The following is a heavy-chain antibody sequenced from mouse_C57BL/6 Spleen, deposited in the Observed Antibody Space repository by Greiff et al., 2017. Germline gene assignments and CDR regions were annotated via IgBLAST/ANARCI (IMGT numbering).Heavy chain of an antibody. CDR2: ISSGGSYT. Sequence: EVKLMESGGDLVKPGGSLKLSCAASGFTFSSYGMSWVRQTPDKRLEWVATISSGGSYTYYPDSVKGRFTISRDNAKNTLYLQMSSLKSEDTAMYYCARHEGGYYLLDYWGQGTTLTVSS. J-gene: IGHJ2*01. CDR1: GFTFSSYG. V-gene: IGHV5-6*01. D-gene: IGHD2-3*01. CDR3: ARHEGGYYLLDY.